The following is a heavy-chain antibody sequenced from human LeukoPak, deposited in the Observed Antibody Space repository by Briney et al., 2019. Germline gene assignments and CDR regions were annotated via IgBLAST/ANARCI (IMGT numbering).Heavy chain of an antibody. CDR3: ARAPTLYSSSWYEYFQH. V-gene: IGHV4-61*02. Sequence: PSQTLSLTCTVSGGSISSGSYYWSWIRHPAGKGLEWIGRIYTSGSTNYNPSLKSRVTISVDTSKNQFSLKLSYVTAADTAVYYCARAPTLYSSSWYEYFQHWGQGTLVTVSS. CDR1: GGSISSGSYY. J-gene: IGHJ1*01. D-gene: IGHD6-13*01. CDR2: IYTSGST.